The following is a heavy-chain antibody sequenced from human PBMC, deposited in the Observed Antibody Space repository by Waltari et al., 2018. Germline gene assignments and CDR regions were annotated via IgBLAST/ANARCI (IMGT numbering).Heavy chain of an antibody. D-gene: IGHD1-26*01. CDR1: GFTVSSTY. CDR3: ARDPGGRYYFDY. CDR2: IYSGGNT. J-gene: IGHJ4*02. Sequence: EVQLVESGGGLIQPGGSLRLSCAASGFTVSSTYMSWVRQAPGKGLEWVSVIYSGGNTYYADSVKGRFTISRDNSKNTLYLQMNSLRDDDTAVYYCARDPGGRYYFDYWGQASLVTVSS. V-gene: IGHV3-53*01.